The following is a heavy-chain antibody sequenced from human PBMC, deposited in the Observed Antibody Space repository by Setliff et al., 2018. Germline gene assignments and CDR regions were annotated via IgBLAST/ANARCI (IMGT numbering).Heavy chain of an antibody. V-gene: IGHV1-69*06. CDR1: RGTFSSYG. CDR2: IIPIFGTT. Sequence: GASVKVSCKASRGTFSSYGITWVRQAPGQGLEWMGGIIPIFGTTDYAQKFQGRVTMTEDTSSDTAYMELSSLRPEDTAVYYCAIDSVVRGFINGDSFDYWGQGTLVTVSS. D-gene: IGHD3-10*01. J-gene: IGHJ4*02. CDR3: AIDSVVRGFINGDSFDY.